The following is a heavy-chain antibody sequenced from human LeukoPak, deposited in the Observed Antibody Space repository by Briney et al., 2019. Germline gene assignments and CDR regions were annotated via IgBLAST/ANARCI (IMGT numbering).Heavy chain of an antibody. CDR2: IYYSGST. D-gene: IGHD1-26*01. J-gene: IGHJ4*02. Sequence: SETLSLTCTVSGGSISSYYWSWIRQPPGKGLEWIGYIYYSGSTNYNPSLKSRVTISVDTSKNQFSLKLSSVTAADTAVYYCARGRVSGSYYGDYWGQGTLVTVSS. CDR3: ARGRVSGSYYGDY. CDR1: GGSISSYY. V-gene: IGHV4-59*01.